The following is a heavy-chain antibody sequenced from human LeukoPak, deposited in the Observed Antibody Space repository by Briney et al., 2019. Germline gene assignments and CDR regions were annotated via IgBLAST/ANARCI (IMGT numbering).Heavy chain of an antibody. V-gene: IGHV4-39*02. D-gene: IGHD2-8*01. CDR3: ARLRDDNGAWYYFDS. Sequence: SETLSLTCTVSGASIRNSIYYWGWIRQPPGKGLEGIGSLYYSGSTYYTPSLDNLVNICVHKSKNHFSLKLSSVTAADTAVYFCARLRDDNGAWYYFDSWGQGTLVTVSS. CDR2: LYYSGST. CDR1: GASIRNSIYY. J-gene: IGHJ4*02.